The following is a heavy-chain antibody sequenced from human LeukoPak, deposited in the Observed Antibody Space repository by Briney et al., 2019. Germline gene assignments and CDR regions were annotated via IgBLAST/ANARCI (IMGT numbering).Heavy chain of an antibody. CDR2: ISNNGGYT. V-gene: IGHV3-23*01. J-gene: IGHJ4*02. CDR1: GFTFSSSA. D-gene: IGHD3-16*01. CDR3: TKRGAYYVDY. Sequence: GGSLRLSCAASGFTFSSSAMSWVRQAPGKGLEWVSAISNNGGYTYYADSVQGRFTISRDNSNNMLYLQMNSLRAEDTAVYYCTKRGAYYVDYWGRGIPVTVSS.